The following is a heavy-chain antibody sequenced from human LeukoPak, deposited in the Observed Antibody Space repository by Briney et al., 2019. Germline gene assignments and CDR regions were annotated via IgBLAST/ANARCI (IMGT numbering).Heavy chain of an antibody. Sequence: SGTLSLTCAVSGVSISSSNWWSWVRQPPGKGLEWIGEIYHSGSTNYNPSLKSRVTISVDKSKNQFSLKLSSVTAADTAVYYCARVGRYDSSGYLFLDPWGQGTLITVSS. CDR1: GVSISSSNW. J-gene: IGHJ5*02. CDR3: ARVGRYDSSGYLFLDP. V-gene: IGHV4-4*02. CDR2: IYHSGST. D-gene: IGHD3-22*01.